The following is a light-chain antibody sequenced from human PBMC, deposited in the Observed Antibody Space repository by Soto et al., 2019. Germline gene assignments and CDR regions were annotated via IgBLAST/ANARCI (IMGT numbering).Light chain of an antibody. Sequence: EIVLTQSPGTLSLSPGERATLSCRASRSISSTYLAWYQQKPGQAPRLLIYGASSIDTGIPDRFSGSGSGTDFTLTNRRLETEDFAVYYWQQDGGSPPYTFGQGTKLEIK. CDR2: GAS. V-gene: IGKV3-20*01. J-gene: IGKJ2*01. CDR1: RSISSTY. CDR3: QQDGGSPPYT.